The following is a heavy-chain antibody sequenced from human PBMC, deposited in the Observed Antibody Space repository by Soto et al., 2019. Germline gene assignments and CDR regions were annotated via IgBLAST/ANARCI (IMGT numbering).Heavy chain of an antibody. V-gene: IGHV1-3*01. CDR2: INAGNGNT. CDR3: ARGTYYYGSGSYRPFDN. CDR1: GYTFTSYA. D-gene: IGHD3-10*01. Sequence: ASVKVSCKASGYTFTSYAMHWVRQAPGQRLEWMGWINAGNGNTKYSQKFQGRVTITRDTSASTAYMELSSLRSEDTAVYYCARGTYYYGSGSYRPFDNWGQGTLVTVSS. J-gene: IGHJ4*02.